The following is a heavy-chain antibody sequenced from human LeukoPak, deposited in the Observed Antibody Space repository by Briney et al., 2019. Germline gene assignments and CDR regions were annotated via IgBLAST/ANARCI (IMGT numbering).Heavy chain of an antibody. D-gene: IGHD1-26*01. V-gene: IGHV3-66*01. Sequence: GGSLRLSCAASGFTVSSNYMSWVRQAPGKGLEWVSVIYSGGSTYYADSVKGRFTISRDNSKNTLYLQMGSLRAEDMAVYYCARVSRKLVGATGFFDYWGQGTLVTVSS. J-gene: IGHJ4*02. CDR3: ARVSRKLVGATGFFDY. CDR2: IYSGGST. CDR1: GFTVSSNY.